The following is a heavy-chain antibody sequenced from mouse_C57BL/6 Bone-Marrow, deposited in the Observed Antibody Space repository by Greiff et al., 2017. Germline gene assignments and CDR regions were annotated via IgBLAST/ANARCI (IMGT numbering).Heavy chain of an antibody. CDR1: GYTFTSYW. V-gene: IGHV1-52*01. J-gene: IGHJ2*01. CDR3: VRREYYGSSYYDY. CDR2: IDPSDSET. D-gene: IGHD1-1*01. Sequence: QVQLHQPGAELVRPGSSVKLSCKASGYTFTSYWMHWVKQRPIQGLEWIGNIDPSDSETHYNQKFKDKATLTVDKSSSTAYMQLSSLTSEDSAVYYCVRREYYGSSYYDYWGQGTTLTVSS.